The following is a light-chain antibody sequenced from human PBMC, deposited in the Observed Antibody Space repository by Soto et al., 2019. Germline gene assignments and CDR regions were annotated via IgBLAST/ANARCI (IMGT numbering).Light chain of an antibody. Sequence: QSVLTQPPSASGSPGQSVTFPCTGTSSDVGGYNYVSWYQHHPGKAPKLLIYEVNKRPSGVPDRFSGSKSGNTASLTVSGLQADDEADYYCSSYGGSKTVVFGGGTKLTVL. CDR2: EVN. CDR3: SSYGGSKTVV. J-gene: IGLJ2*01. CDR1: SSDVGGYNY. V-gene: IGLV2-8*01.